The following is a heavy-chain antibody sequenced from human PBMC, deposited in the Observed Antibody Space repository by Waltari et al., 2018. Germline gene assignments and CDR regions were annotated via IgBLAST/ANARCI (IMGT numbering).Heavy chain of an antibody. V-gene: IGHV1-69*08. J-gene: IGHJ4*02. CDR2: IIPILGIA. Sequence: QVQLVQSGAEVKKPGSSVKVSCKASGGTFSSYTISWVRQAPGQGLEWMGRIIPILGIANYAQKFQGRVTITADKSTSTAYMELSSLRSEDTAVYYCAREGEGYCSGGSCYSAYFDYWGQGTLVTVSS. CDR3: AREGEGYCSGGSCYSAYFDY. D-gene: IGHD2-15*01. CDR1: GGTFSSYT.